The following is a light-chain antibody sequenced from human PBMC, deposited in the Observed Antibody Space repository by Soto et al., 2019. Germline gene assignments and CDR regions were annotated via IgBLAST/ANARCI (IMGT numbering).Light chain of an antibody. V-gene: IGLV1-40*01. CDR3: QSYDRSLGDFV. CDR1: TSNIGAGYY. Sequence: QSVLTQPPSVSGAPGQRVTISCTGSTSNIGAGYYVHWYQQPPGTAPKLLIYLNSNRPSGIPDRFSGSKSGTSASLAITGLQPEDDGDYYCQSYDRSLGDFVFGGGTQLTVL. J-gene: IGLJ7*01. CDR2: LNS.